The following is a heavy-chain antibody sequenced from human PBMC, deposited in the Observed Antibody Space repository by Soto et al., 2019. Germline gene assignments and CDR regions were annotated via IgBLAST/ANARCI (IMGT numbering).Heavy chain of an antibody. V-gene: IGHV4-34*01. CDR2: INHSGST. Sequence: SESLSLTCAVYGGSFSGYYWSWIRQPPGKGLEWIGEINHSGSTNYNPSLKSRVTISVDTSKNQFSLKLNSVTAADTAVYYCARGAAAAGTMRSYYYYYMDVWGKGTTVTVSS. CDR1: GGSFSGYY. CDR3: ARGAAAAGTMRSYYYYYMDV. D-gene: IGHD6-13*01. J-gene: IGHJ6*03.